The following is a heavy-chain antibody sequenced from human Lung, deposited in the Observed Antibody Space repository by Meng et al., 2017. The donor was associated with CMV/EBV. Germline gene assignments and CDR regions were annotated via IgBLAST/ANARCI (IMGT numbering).Heavy chain of an antibody. V-gene: IGHV3-30-3*01. Sequence: RISCAASGFTFSSYAMHWVRQAPGKGLEWVAVISYDGSNKYYADSVKGRFTISRDNSKNTLYLQMNSLRAEDTAVYYCARGEHRIAVAGSAVDIWGQGTMVTVSS. CDR1: GFTFSSYA. CDR2: ISYDGSNK. CDR3: ARGEHRIAVAGSAVDI. D-gene: IGHD6-19*01. J-gene: IGHJ3*02.